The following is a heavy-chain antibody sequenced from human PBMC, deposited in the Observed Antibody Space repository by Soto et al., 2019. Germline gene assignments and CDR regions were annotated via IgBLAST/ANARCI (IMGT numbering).Heavy chain of an antibody. CDR1: GFTFSSYE. CDR3: AREKNDVFDI. CDR2: ISSSGSTI. J-gene: IGHJ3*02. Sequence: PGGSLRLSCAASGFTFSSYEMNWVRQAPGKGLEWVSYISSSGSTIYYADSVKGRFTISRDNANNSLYLQMNSLRAEDTAVYYCAREKNDVFDIWGQGTMVTVSS. V-gene: IGHV3-48*03.